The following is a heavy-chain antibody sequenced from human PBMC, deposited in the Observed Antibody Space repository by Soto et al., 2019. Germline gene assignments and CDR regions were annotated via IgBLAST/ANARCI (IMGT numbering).Heavy chain of an antibody. CDR1: GGSISSGGYS. CDR3: ARGGRSYDLWSGYYTTRYCYYGMDV. Sequence: TLSLTFAVSGGSISSGGYSLSWIRQPPGKGLEWIGYIYHSGSTYYNPSLKSRVTISVDRSKNQFSLKLSSVTAADTAVYYCARGGRSYDLWSGYYTTRYCYYGMDVWGQGTTVTVSS. D-gene: IGHD3-3*01. CDR2: IYHSGST. V-gene: IGHV4-30-2*01. J-gene: IGHJ6*02.